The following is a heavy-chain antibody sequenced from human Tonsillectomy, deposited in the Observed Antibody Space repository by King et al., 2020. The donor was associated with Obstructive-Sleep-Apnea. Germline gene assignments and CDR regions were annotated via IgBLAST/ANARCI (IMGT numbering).Heavy chain of an antibody. J-gene: IGHJ4*02. CDR1: GGSFSGYY. CDR3: AITGIAAAGTGD. V-gene: IGHV4-34*01. CDR2: INHSGST. D-gene: IGHD6-13*01. Sequence: VQLQQWGAGLLKPSETLSLTCAVYGGSFSGYYWSWIRQPPGKGLEWIGEINHSGSTNYNPSLKSRVTISVDTSKNQFSLKLSSVTAADTAVYYCAITGIAAAGTGDWGQGTLVTVSP.